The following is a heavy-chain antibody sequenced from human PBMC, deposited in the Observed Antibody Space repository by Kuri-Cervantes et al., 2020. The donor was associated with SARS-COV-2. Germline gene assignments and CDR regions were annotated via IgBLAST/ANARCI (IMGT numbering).Heavy chain of an antibody. CDR1: GGSISSGDYY. D-gene: IGHD6-6*01. J-gene: IGHJ4*02. Sequence: SCTVSGGSISSGDYYWSWIRQPPGKGLEWIGYIYYSGSTYYNPSLKSRVTISVDTSKNQLSLKLSSVTAADTAVYYCARRESSRAFDYWGQGTLVTVSS. CDR2: IYYSGST. CDR3: ARRESSRAFDY. V-gene: IGHV4-30-4*08.